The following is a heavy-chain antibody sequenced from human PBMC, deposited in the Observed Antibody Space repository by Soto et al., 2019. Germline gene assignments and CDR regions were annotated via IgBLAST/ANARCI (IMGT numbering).Heavy chain of an antibody. D-gene: IGHD6-6*01. J-gene: IGHJ4*02. V-gene: IGHV4-4*02. CDR3: ARAPIRGIAARHFDY. Sequence: KPSETLSLTCAVSGGSISSSNWWSWVRQPPGKGLEWIGEIYHSGSTNYNPSLKSRVTISVDKSKNQFSLKLSSVTAADTAVYYCARAPIRGIAARHFDYWGQGTLVTVSS. CDR1: GGSISSSNW. CDR2: IYHSGST.